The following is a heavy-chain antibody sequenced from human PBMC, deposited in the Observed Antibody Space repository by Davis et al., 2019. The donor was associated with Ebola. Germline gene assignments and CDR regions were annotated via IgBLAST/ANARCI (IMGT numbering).Heavy chain of an antibody. Sequence: AASVKVSCKASGGTFVSYAISWVRQAPGQGLEWMGWISTYNGNTNYAQKVQGRITMTTDTSTSTAYMELRSLRSDDTARYYCARDVRGITGPSEYWGQGTLVTVSS. CDR2: ISTYNGNT. CDR3: ARDVRGITGPSEY. J-gene: IGHJ4*02. V-gene: IGHV1-18*01. D-gene: IGHD1-1*01. CDR1: GGTFVSYA.